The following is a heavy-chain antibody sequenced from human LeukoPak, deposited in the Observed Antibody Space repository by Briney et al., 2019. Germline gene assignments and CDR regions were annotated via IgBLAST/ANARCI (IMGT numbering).Heavy chain of an antibody. V-gene: IGHV5-51*01. D-gene: IGHD5-18*01. CDR1: GYSFTTYW. Sequence: GESLKISCKGSGYSFTTYWIGWVRQMPGKGLEWMGIIYPGDSDTRYSPSFQGQVTISADKSINTAYLQWSSLKASDTAMYYCTRGGGDTSMVPRGGFDYWGQGTLVTVSS. CDR2: IYPGDSDT. CDR3: TRGGGDTSMVPRGGFDY. J-gene: IGHJ4*02.